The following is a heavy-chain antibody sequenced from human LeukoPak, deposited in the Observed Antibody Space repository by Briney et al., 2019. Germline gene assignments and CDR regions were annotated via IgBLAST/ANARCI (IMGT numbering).Heavy chain of an antibody. CDR3: ARRLAS. CDR1: GVTFSSFG. Sequence: GGSLRLSCEGSGVTFSSFGMHWVRQAPGERLEWLSYINPERTTMYYVDSVRGRFTSSRDNAKSSFYMHMNSLRVEDTAVYFCARRLASWGQGTLVTVSS. J-gene: IGHJ5*01. CDR2: INPERTTM. V-gene: IGHV3-48*01.